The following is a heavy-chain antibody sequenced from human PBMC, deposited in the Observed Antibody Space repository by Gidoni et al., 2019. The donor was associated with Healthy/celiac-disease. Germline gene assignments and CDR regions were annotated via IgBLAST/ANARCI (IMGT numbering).Heavy chain of an antibody. CDR2: ISGSGGST. J-gene: IGHJ4*02. Sequence: EVQLLESGGGLVQPGGSLRLSCAASGFTFSRYAMSWVRQAPGKGLEWVSAISGSGGSTYYADSVKGRFTISRDNSKNTLYLQMNSLRAEDTAVYYCAKDAEMATMRVGDYFDYWGQGTLVTVSS. CDR3: AKDAEMATMRVGDYFDY. CDR1: GFTFSRYA. D-gene: IGHD5-12*01. V-gene: IGHV3-23*01.